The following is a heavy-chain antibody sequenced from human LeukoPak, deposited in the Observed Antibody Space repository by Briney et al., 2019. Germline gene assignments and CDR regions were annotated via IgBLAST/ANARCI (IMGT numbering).Heavy chain of an antibody. J-gene: IGHJ4*02. CDR3: AKDRSSHSIRHYFDY. D-gene: IGHD3-3*02. Sequence: GGSLRLSCAASGFTFSSYGMHWVRQAPGKGLEWEAVISYDGSNKYYADSVKGRFTISRDNSKNTLYLQMNSLRAEDTAVYYCAKDRSSHSIRHYFDYWGQGTLVTVSS. CDR2: ISYDGSNK. V-gene: IGHV3-30*18. CDR1: GFTFSSYG.